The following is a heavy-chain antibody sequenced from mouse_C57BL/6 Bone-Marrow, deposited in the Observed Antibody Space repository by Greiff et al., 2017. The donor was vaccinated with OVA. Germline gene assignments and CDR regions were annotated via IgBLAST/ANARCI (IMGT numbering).Heavy chain of an antibody. CDR2: IYPGDGDT. V-gene: IGHV1-82*01. CDR3: AAELGRREY. J-gene: IGHJ4*01. D-gene: IGHD4-1*01. Sequence: QVQLQQSGPELVKPGASVKISCKASGYAFSSSWMNWVKQRPGKGLEWIGRIYPGDGDTNYNGKFKGKATLTADKSSSTAYMQLSSLTSEDAAVDYSAAELGRREYWGKGTTVTVYS. CDR1: GYAFSSSW.